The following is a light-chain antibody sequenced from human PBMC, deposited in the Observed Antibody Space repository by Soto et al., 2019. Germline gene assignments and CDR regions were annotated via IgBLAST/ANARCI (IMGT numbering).Light chain of an antibody. J-gene: IGLJ1*01. CDR2: DVS. Sequence: QSALTQPASVSGSPGQSITISCTGTSSDVGGYNYVSWYQQHPGKAPKLMIYDVSNRRSGVSNRFSGSKSGNPASLTISGLQAEDEADYYCSSYTSSSTLVFGTGTKVTVL. V-gene: IGLV2-14*01. CDR1: SSDVGGYNY. CDR3: SSYTSSSTLV.